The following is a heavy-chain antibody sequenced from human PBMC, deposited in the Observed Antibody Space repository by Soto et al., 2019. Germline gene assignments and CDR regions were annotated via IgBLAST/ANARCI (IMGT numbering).Heavy chain of an antibody. Sequence: SVKVSCKASGGTFSSYAISWVRQAPGQGLEWMGGIIPIFGTANYAQKFQGRVTITADESTSTAYMELSSLRSEDTAVYYCAREVAARPNWFDPWGQGTLVTVSS. D-gene: IGHD6-6*01. CDR3: AREVAARPNWFDP. CDR2: IIPIFGTA. V-gene: IGHV1-69*13. J-gene: IGHJ5*02. CDR1: GGTFSSYA.